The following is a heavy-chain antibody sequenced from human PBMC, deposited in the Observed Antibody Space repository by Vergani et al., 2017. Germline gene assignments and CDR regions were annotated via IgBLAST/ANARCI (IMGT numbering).Heavy chain of an antibody. Sequence: EVQLVESGGGLVQPGGSLRLSCAASGFTFSSYWMSWVRQAPGKGLEWVANIKQDGSEKYYVDSVKGRFTISRDNAKNSLYLQMNSLRAEDTAVYYCASNGGNSGGFYYYGMDVWGQGTTVTVSS. D-gene: IGHD4-23*01. CDR1: GFTFSSYW. J-gene: IGHJ6*02. CDR3: ASNGGNSGGFYYYGMDV. V-gene: IGHV3-7*01. CDR2: IKQDGSEK.